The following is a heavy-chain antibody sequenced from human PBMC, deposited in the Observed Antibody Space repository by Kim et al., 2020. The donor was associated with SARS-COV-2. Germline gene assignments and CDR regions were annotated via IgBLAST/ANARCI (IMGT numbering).Heavy chain of an antibody. V-gene: IGHV3-30*07. J-gene: IGHJ6*02. D-gene: IGHD6-13*01. CDR3: ARFPMHSSSWYYYGMDV. Sequence: VKGRFTISRDNSKNTLYLQMNSLRAEDTAVYYCARFPMHSSSWYYYGMDVWGQGTTVTVSS.